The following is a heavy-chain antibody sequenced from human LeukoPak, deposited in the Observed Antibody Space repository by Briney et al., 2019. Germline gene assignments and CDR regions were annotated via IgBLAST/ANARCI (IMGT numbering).Heavy chain of an antibody. CDR1: GGSISSSTSV. V-gene: IGHV4-39*01. Sequence: SETLSLTCTVSGGSISSSTSVCGWIRQPPGKGLEWIGTIYSSGTTYYNPSLKSRVTISVDTSKNQFSLRLSSVTAADTAVYYCASLPREYCSGATCYGAGNWFDPWGQGTLVTVSS. D-gene: IGHD2-2*01. J-gene: IGHJ5*02. CDR3: ASLPREYCSGATCYGAGNWFDP. CDR2: IYSSGTT.